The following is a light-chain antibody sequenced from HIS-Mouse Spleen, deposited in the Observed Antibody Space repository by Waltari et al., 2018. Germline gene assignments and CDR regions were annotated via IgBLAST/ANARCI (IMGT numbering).Light chain of an antibody. V-gene: IGLV3-25*03. J-gene: IGLJ3*02. CDR1: ALPKQY. CDR3: QSADSSGTYWV. CDR2: KDS. Sequence: SYELTQPPSVSVSPGQTARIHCSGDALPKQYAYWYQQKPGQAPVLVIDKDSERPSGIPERFSGSSSGTTVTLTISGVQAEDEADYYCQSADSSGTYWVFGGGTKLTVL.